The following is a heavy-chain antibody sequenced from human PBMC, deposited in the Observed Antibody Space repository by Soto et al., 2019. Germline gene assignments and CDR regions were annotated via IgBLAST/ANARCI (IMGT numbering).Heavy chain of an antibody. J-gene: IGHJ4*02. CDR3: VRFGSGWNY. D-gene: IGHD6-19*01. V-gene: IGHV6-1*01. Sequence: KQSQTLSLTCAISGDRVSSNSAGWNWIRQSPSRGLEWLGRTYYRSKWYYEYAVSVKSRVTINPDTSKNQFSLQVNSVTPEDTAVYYCVRFGSGWNYWGQGTLVTVSS. CDR1: GDRVSSNSAG. CDR2: TYYRSKWYY.